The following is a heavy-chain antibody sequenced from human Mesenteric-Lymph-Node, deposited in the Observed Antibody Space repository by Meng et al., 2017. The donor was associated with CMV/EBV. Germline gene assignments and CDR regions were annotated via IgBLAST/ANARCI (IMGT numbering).Heavy chain of an antibody. V-gene: IGHV4-39*01. Sequence: SISSSDYYWGWLRQPPGKGLEWIGSISYSGGTYYNPSLKSRVTISVDTSKNQFSLKLTSVTAADTAVYYCARRELELRYYYYGMDVWGQGTTVTVSS. D-gene: IGHD1-7*01. CDR1: SISSSDYY. J-gene: IGHJ6*02. CDR2: ISYSGGT. CDR3: ARRELELRYYYYGMDV.